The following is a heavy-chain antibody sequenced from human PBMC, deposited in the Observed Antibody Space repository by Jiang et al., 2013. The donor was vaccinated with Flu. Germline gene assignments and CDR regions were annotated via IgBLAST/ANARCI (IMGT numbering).Heavy chain of an antibody. V-gene: IGHV4-39*01. CDR2: IHYSGNT. CDR1: GDSISTTIYY. CDR3: ATHRDFGVVVGWFDP. D-gene: IGHD3-3*01. Sequence: VLLKPSETLSLSCTVSGDSISTTIYYWTWIRQPPGKGLEWIGTIHYSGNTYYNPSLKSRVTISVDSSKNQFALKVTPVTAADTAVYYCATHRDFGVVVGWFDPWGPGTLVTVSS. J-gene: IGHJ5*02.